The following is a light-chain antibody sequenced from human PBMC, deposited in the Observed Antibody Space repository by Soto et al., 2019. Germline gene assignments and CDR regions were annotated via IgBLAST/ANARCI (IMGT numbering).Light chain of an antibody. J-gene: IGLJ3*02. CDR2: EDD. CDR1: SGSIASSY. CDR3: HSYDDYGV. V-gene: IGLV6-57*04. Sequence: NFMLTQPHSVSESPGKTVTISCTRSSGSIASSYVQWYQQRPGSAPTTVIYEDDQRPSGVPDRFSGSIDSSSNSASLTISGLRTEDEADYFCHSYDDYGVFGGGTKVTVL.